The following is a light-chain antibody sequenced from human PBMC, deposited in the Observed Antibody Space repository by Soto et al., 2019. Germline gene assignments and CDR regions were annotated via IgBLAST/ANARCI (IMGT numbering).Light chain of an antibody. CDR3: QQRSNWPIT. Sequence: EIVLTQSPATLSLSPGARAPLSCRASQSVASYLGWYQEKPGQAPRLLIYDASSRATGIPARFSGRGSGTDFTLTISSLEPEDFAVYFCQQRSNWPITFGQGTRLEI. V-gene: IGKV3-11*01. CDR1: QSVASY. CDR2: DAS. J-gene: IGKJ5*01.